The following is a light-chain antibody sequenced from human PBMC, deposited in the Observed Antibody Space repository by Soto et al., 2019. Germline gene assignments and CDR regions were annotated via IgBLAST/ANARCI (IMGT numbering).Light chain of an antibody. CDR1: HSVSSSY. J-gene: IGKJ5*01. CDR2: AAS. CDR3: QQYGGSPPIT. V-gene: IGKV3-20*01. Sequence: EIVLTQSPGTLSLSPGERATLSCRASHSVSSSYLAWYQQKPGQAPRLLIYAASSRATGSPDRFRGSGSGTDFTLSISRLEPEDFAVYYCQQYGGSPPITFGQGTRLEIK.